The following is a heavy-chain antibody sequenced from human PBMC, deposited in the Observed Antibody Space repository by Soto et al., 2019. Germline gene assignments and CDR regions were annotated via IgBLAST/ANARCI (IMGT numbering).Heavy chain of an antibody. J-gene: IGHJ4*02. CDR2: IIPILGIA. V-gene: IGHV1-69*04. Sequence: ASVKVSCKASGGTFSSYTISWVRQAPGQGLEWMGRIIPILGIANYAQKFQGRVTITADKSTSTAYMELSSLRSEDTAVYYCARDVPNTYGDYAYYFDYWGQGTLVTVSS. CDR3: ARDVPNTYGDYAYYFDY. D-gene: IGHD4-17*01. CDR1: GGTFSSYT.